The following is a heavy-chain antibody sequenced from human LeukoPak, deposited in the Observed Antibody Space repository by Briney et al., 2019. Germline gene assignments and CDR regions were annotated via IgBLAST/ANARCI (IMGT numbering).Heavy chain of an antibody. V-gene: IGHV1-8*01. CDR1: GYTFTSYD. CDR3: AREACSSTSCYKYFQH. Sequence: ASVKVSCKASGYTFTSYDINWVRQATGQGLEWMGWMNPNSGNTGYAQKFQGRVTMTRNTSVSTAYMELSSLRSEDTAVYYCAREACSSTSCYKYFQHWGQGTLVTVSS. CDR2: MNPNSGNT. D-gene: IGHD2-2*02. J-gene: IGHJ1*01.